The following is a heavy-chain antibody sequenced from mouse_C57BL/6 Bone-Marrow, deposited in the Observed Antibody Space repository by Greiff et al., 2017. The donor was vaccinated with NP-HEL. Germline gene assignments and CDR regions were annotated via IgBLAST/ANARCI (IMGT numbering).Heavy chain of an antibody. D-gene: IGHD2-2*01. CDR1: GYTFTSYG. Sequence: VKLMESGAELARPGASVKLSCKASGYTFTSYGISWVKQRTGQGLEWIGEIYPRSGNTYYNEKFKGKATLTADKSSSTAYMELRSLTSEDSAVYFCARYGFPHYYAMDYWGQGTSVTVSS. CDR3: ARYGFPHYYAMDY. CDR2: IYPRSGNT. J-gene: IGHJ4*01. V-gene: IGHV1-81*01.